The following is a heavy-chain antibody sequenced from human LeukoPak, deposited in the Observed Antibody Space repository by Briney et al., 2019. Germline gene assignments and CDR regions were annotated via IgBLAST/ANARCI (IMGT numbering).Heavy chain of an antibody. CDR2: IWYDGSNK. CDR1: GFTYSSYG. V-gene: IGHV3-33*01. Sequence: GGSLRLSCAASGFTYSSYGMHWVRQAPGKGLEWVAVIWYDGSNKYYADSVKGRFTISRDNSKNTLYLQMNSLRAEDTAVYYCARDGSSWPTGDYYYGMDVWGQGTTVTVSS. J-gene: IGHJ6*02. D-gene: IGHD6-13*01. CDR3: ARDGSSWPTGDYYYGMDV.